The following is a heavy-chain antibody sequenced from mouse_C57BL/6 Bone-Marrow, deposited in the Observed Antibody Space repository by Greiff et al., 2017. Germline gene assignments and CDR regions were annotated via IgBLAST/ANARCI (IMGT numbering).Heavy chain of an antibody. V-gene: IGHV5-4*03. J-gene: IGHJ3*01. D-gene: IGHD2-3*01. CDR2: ISDGGSYT. CDR3: ALIRWLPFAY. Sequence: EVKLMESGGGLVKPGGSLKLSCAASGFTFSSYAMSWVRQTPEKRLEWVATISDGGSYTDYPDNVKGRFTISRDNAKNNLYLQMSHLKSEDTAMYYCALIRWLPFAYWGQGTLVTVSA. CDR1: GFTFSSYA.